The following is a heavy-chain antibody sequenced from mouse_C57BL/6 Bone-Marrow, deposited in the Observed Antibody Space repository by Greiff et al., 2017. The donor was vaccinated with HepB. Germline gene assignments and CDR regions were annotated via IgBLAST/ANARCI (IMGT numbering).Heavy chain of an antibody. J-gene: IGHJ1*03. CDR3: NRDGNGYYFDD. V-gene: IGHV1-66*01. CDR1: GYNFTSYY. CDR2: IYPGNGNT. Sequence: VQLQQSGAELVKPGASVKMSCTASGYNFTSYYIHWVKQRPGQGLEWIGWIYPGNGNTNYNEKFKGKATLTADTSSSTAYMQLSSLTSEDSAVYYGNRDGNGYYFDDWGKGTTVTVSS. D-gene: IGHD2-1*01.